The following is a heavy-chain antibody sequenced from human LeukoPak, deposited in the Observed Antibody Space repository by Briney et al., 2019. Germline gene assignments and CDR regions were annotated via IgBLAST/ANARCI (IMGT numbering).Heavy chain of an antibody. CDR2: FDTEDGET. Sequence: ASVKDSCKVSGYTLTELSMHWVRQAPGKGREWMGGFDTEDGETIYAQKFQGRVTMTEDTSTDTAYMELSSLRSEDTAVYYCATESVYYDFWSGNSNGNWFGPWGQGTLVTVS. CDR1: GYTLTELS. V-gene: IGHV1-24*01. D-gene: IGHD3-3*01. CDR3: ATESVYYDFWSGNSNGNWFGP. J-gene: IGHJ5*02.